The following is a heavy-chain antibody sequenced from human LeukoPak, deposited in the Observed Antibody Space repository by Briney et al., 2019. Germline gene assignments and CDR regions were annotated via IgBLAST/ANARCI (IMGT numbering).Heavy chain of an antibody. Sequence: GGSLRLSCAASGFTFSSYGMHWVRQAPGKGLEWVAFIRYDGTNKYYADSVKGRFTISRDNSKNTLYLQMNSLRAEDTAVYYCAKGVGPTSRLDAFDIWGQGTMVTVSS. V-gene: IGHV3-30*02. D-gene: IGHD3-16*01. CDR3: AKGVGPTSRLDAFDI. J-gene: IGHJ3*02. CDR1: GFTFSSYG. CDR2: IRYDGTNK.